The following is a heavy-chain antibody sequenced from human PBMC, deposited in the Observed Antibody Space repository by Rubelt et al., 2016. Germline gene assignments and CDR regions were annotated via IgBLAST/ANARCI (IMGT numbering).Heavy chain of an antibody. J-gene: IGHJ4*02. CDR1: SSYG. V-gene: IGHV3-30*03. CDR3: TTDLPTGADDY. D-gene: IGHD1-1*01. CDR2: ISYDGSNK. Sequence: SSYGMHWVRQAPGKGLEWVAVISYDGSNKYYADSVKGRFTISRDNSKNTLYLQMNSLRAEDTAVYYCTTDLPTGADDYWGQGTLVTVSS.